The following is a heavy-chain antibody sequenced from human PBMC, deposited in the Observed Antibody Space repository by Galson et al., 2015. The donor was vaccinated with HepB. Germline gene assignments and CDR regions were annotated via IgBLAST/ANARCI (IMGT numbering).Heavy chain of an antibody. CDR1: GGSISIYY. CDR3: ARVPLDYSWYPDY. V-gene: IGHV4-59*08. D-gene: IGHD4-11*01. Sequence: SLTCTVSGGSISIYYWSWIRQPPGKQLEWIGYIYHSGSTNYNPSLRSRVTISVDTSKNQFSLKLSSVTAADTAVYYCARVPLDYSWYPDYWGQGTLVTVSS. J-gene: IGHJ4*02. CDR2: IYHSGST.